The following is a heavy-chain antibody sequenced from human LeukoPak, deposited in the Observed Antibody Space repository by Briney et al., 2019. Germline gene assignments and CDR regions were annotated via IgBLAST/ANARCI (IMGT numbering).Heavy chain of an antibody. J-gene: IGHJ4*02. CDR2: INHRGST. D-gene: IGHD2-21*01. Sequence: SETLSLTCAVYGGSFSGYYWSWIRQPPGKGLEWIGEINHRGSTNYNPSLKSRVTISVDTTKNQFLLKLSCVTAAETAVYDCAILWRGYDYGGQGTLVTVSS. CDR1: GGSFSGYY. CDR3: AILWRGYDY. V-gene: IGHV4-34*01.